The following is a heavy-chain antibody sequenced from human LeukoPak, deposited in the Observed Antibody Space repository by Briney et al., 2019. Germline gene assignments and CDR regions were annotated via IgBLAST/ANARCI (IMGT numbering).Heavy chain of an antibody. V-gene: IGHV4-34*01. Sequence: SETLSLTCAVYGGSFSGYYWSWIRHPPGKGLEWIGQINHSGSANYNPSLKSRVTISVDTSKNQFSLKLSSVTAADTAVYYCARGQLRYYYGSGSYYNPRYEYFQHWGQGTLVTVSS. J-gene: IGHJ1*01. CDR3: ARGQLRYYYGSGSYYNPRYEYFQH. CDR2: INHSGSA. CDR1: GGSFSGYY. D-gene: IGHD3-10*01.